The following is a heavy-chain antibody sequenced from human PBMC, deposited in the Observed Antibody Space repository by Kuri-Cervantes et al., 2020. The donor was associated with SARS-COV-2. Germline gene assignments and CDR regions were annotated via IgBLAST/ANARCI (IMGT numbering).Heavy chain of an antibody. CDR3: TTETSSGWFGWFDP. Sequence: GGSLRLSCEVSGFLFSASAIHWVCQASGKGLEWVGRVRGKANNYATAYAASVKGRFTISRDDSKNTLYLQMNSLKTEDTAVYYCTTETSSGWFGWFDPWGQGTLVTDSS. CDR1: GFLFSASA. CDR2: VRGKANNYAT. D-gene: IGHD6-19*01. V-gene: IGHV3-73*01. J-gene: IGHJ5*02.